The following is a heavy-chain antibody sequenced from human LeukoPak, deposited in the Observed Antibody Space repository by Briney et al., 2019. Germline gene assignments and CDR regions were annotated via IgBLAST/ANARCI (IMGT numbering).Heavy chain of an antibody. CDR1: GFVFRNYF. V-gene: IGHV3-7*01. J-gene: IGHJ4*02. D-gene: IGHD3-3*01. CDR3: ATDRGWRTSGYYLYYFEY. CDR2: IKNDGSEK. Sequence: GGSLRLSCAASGFVFRNYFMSWVRQAPGKGLEWEASIKNDGSEKYYVDSVRGRYTISRDNTKNSLYLQMSSLGAEDTAVYYCATDRGWRTSGYYLYYFEYWGQGTLVTFSS.